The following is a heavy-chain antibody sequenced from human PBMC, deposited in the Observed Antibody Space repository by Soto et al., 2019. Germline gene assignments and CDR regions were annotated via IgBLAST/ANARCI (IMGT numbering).Heavy chain of an antibody. V-gene: IGHV1-8*01. J-gene: IGHJ6*02. Sequence: GASVKVSCKASGYTFTSYDINWVRQATGQGLEWMGWMNPNSGNTGYAQKFQGRVTMTTDTSTSTAYMELRSLRSDDTAVYYCARGGGSYQYYYYYYGMDVWGQGTTVTVSS. CDR2: MNPNSGNT. D-gene: IGHD1-26*01. CDR3: ARGGGSYQYYYYYYGMDV. CDR1: GYTFTSYD.